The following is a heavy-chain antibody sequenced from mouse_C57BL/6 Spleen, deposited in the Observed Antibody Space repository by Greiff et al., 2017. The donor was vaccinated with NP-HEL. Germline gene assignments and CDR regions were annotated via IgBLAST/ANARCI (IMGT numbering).Heavy chain of an antibody. CDR2: IDPSDSYT. V-gene: IGHV1-59*01. J-gene: IGHJ1*03. Sequence: QVQLQQPGAELVRPGTSVKLSCKASGYTFTSYWMPWVKQRPGQGLEWIGVIDPSDSYTNYNQKFKGKATLTVDTSSSTAYMQLSSLTSEDSAVYYCARYDYDGYFDVWGTGTTVTVSS. CDR1: GYTFTSYW. CDR3: ARYDYDGYFDV. D-gene: IGHD2-4*01.